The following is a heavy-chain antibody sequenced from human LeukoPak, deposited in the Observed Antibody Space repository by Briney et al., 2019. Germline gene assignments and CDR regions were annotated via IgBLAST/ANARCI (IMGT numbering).Heavy chain of an antibody. D-gene: IGHD3-22*01. CDR1: GFTFDDYA. Sequence: SLRLSCAVSGFTFDDYAMHWVRQAPGKGLEWVSGISWNSGSIGYADSVKGRFTISRDNAKNSLYLQMNSLRTEDTAFYYCVKDLDSSGYYPDYWGQGTLVTVSS. CDR2: ISWNSGSI. J-gene: IGHJ4*02. V-gene: IGHV3-9*01. CDR3: VKDLDSSGYYPDY.